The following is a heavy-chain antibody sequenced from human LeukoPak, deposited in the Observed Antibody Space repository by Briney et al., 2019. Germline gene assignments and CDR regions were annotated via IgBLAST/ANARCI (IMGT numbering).Heavy chain of an antibody. Sequence: GGSLRLSCAASGFTFSDYNMRWIRQAPGKGLEWVSSISRSGSTKYYADSVKGRFTISRDNAKNSLYLQMNSLRAEDTAVYYCARAGGITLVRGVIMGDYYYYYMDVWGKGTTVTISS. D-gene: IGHD3-10*01. CDR1: GFTFSDYN. CDR2: ISRSGSTK. CDR3: ARAGGITLVRGVIMGDYYYYYMDV. V-gene: IGHV3-11*04. J-gene: IGHJ6*03.